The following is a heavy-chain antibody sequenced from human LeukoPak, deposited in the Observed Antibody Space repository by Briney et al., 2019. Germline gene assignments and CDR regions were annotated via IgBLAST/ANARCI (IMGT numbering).Heavy chain of an antibody. CDR2: INLNSGGT. CDR3: AKDAVTVATPYFDF. Sequence: GASVKVSCKASGFTFTGYYVHWVRQAPGQGLEWMGWINLNSGGTTYAQKFQGRVTMTRDTSISTAYMELSRLTSDDTAVYFCAKDAVTVATPYFDFWGQGTLVTVSS. V-gene: IGHV1-2*02. D-gene: IGHD4-11*01. CDR1: GFTFTGYY. J-gene: IGHJ4*02.